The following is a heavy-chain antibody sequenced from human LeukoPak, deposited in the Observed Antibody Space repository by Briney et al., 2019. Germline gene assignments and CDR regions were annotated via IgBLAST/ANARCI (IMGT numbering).Heavy chain of an antibody. CDR2: INHSGST. CDR3: ARGDIVVVVAATRYCYYYMDV. V-gene: IGHV4-34*01. Sequence: SETLSLTCAVYGGYFSGYYWSWIRQPPGKGLEWIGEINHSGSTNYNPSLKSRVTISVDTSKNQFSLKLSSVTAADTAVYYCARGDIVVVVAATRYCYYYMDVWGKGTTVTVSS. J-gene: IGHJ6*03. CDR1: GGYFSGYY. D-gene: IGHD2-15*01.